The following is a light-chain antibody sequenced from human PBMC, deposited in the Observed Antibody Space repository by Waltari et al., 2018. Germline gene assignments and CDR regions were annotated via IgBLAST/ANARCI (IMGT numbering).Light chain of an antibody. CDR2: SNK. V-gene: IGLV1-44*01. Sequence: QSVLTQPPPASGTPGQRVTIPCSGSSSTIGSNTVNWYQQLPGTAPKLLIYSNKQRPSGVPDRFSGSKSGTSASLAISGLQSEDEADYYCAAWDDSLNGPVFGGGTKLTVL. CDR3: AAWDDSLNGPV. CDR1: SSTIGSNT. J-gene: IGLJ2*01.